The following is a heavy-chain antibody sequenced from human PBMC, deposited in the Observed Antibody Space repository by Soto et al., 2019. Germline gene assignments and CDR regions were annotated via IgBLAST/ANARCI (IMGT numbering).Heavy chain of an antibody. V-gene: IGHV5-51*01. CDR1: GYSFTSYW. CDR2: IYPGDSDT. D-gene: IGHD6-13*01. Sequence: PGESLKISCKGSGYSFTSYWINWVRQMPGKGLEWTGIIYPGDSDTRYSPSFQGQVTISADKSIDTAYLQWRSLKASDTAVYYCARHHGSPGSYFGLDVWGQGTTVTVSS. CDR3: ARHHGSPGSYFGLDV. J-gene: IGHJ6*02.